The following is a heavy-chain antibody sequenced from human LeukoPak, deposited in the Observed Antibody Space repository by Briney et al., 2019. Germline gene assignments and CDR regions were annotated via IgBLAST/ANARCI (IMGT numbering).Heavy chain of an antibody. CDR2: INPSVGTT. D-gene: IGHD3-10*01. CDR3: ARSVFPYYSGSGSPYNVDVRQNSYFDF. Sequence: ASVKVSRKASGYTFTNYYIHWVRQAPGQGLAWMGTINPSVGTTRSAQGRVSLTRDTSTSTVYMELSTLRSEDTAVYYCARSVFPYYSGSGSPYNVDVRQNSYFDFWGQGTLVTVSS. J-gene: IGHJ4*02. V-gene: IGHV1-46*01. CDR1: GYTFTNYY.